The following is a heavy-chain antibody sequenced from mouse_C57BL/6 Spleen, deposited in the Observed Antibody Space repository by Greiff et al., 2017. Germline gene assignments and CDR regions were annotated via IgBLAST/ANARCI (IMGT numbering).Heavy chain of an antibody. D-gene: IGHD1-1*01. CDR1: GYTFTSYT. CDR3: ARSPYYYGSSGYAMYY. CDR2: INPSSGYT. J-gene: IGHJ4*01. V-gene: IGHV1-4*01. Sequence: QVQLQQSGAELARPGASVKMSCKASGYTFTSYTMHWVKQRPGQGLEWIGYINPSSGYTKYNQKFKDKATLTADKSSSTAYMQLSSLTSEDSAVYYRARSPYYYGSSGYAMYYWGQGTSVTVSS.